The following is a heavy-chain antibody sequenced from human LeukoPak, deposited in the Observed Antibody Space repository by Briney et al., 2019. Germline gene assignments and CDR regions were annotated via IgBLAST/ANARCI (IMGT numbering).Heavy chain of an antibody. D-gene: IGHD1-1*01. Sequence: GESLKISCKGSGYSFTSYWIGWVRQMPGKGLEWMGIIYPGDSDTRYSPSFQGQATTSAAKPISAPYLQWSSLKASDTAMYYCARLELERPAGYYFDYWGQGTLVTVSS. CDR1: GYSFTSYW. CDR3: ARLELERPAGYYFDY. V-gene: IGHV5-51*01. CDR2: IYPGDSDT. J-gene: IGHJ4*02.